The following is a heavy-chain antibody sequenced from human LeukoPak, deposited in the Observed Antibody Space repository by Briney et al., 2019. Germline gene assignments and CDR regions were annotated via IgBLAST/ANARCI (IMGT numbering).Heavy chain of an antibody. D-gene: IGHD6-6*01. CDR1: GYTFTSYG. Sequence: ASVRVSCKASGYTFTSYGISWVRQAPGQGLEWMGWISAYNGNTNYAQKLQGRVTMTTDTSTSTAYMELRSLRSDDTAVYYCARDPIAARHKVFDYWGQGTLVTVSS. J-gene: IGHJ4*02. CDR2: ISAYNGNT. V-gene: IGHV1-18*01. CDR3: ARDPIAARHKVFDY.